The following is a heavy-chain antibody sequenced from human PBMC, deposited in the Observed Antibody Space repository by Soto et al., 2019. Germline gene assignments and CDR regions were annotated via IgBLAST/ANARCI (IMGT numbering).Heavy chain of an antibody. V-gene: IGHV4-39*01. CDR1: GGSIDRSNYY. J-gene: IGHJ4*03. Sequence: SETLSLTCNVSGGSIDRSNYYWDWLRQPPGKGLEWIGTTYYNGTAYYNPSVKSRVSMSVDTSKNQFSLKLVSVTAADTAVYYCARHFVAVVIKGWGYWGQGTMVTVSS. CDR2: TYYNGTA. D-gene: IGHD3-10*01. CDR3: ARHFVAVVIKGWGY.